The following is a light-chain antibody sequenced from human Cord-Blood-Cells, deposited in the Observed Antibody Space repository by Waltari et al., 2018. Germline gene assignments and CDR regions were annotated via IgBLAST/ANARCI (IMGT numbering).Light chain of an antibody. Sequence: SYVLTQPPSASVAPGKTARINCWGNNIGRKSVHWYQQKPGQAPVLVVYDDSDRPSGIPERFSGSNSGKTATLTISRVEAGDEADYYCQVWDSSSDHVVFGGGTKLTVL. CDR1: NIGRKS. V-gene: IGLV3-21*03. J-gene: IGLJ2*01. CDR2: DDS. CDR3: QVWDSSSDHVV.